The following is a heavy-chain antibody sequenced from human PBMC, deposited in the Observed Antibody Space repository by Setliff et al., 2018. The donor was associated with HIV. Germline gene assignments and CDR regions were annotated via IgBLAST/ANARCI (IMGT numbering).Heavy chain of an antibody. CDR3: ARGGRMRYGPFDY. Sequence: SETLSLTCTVSGGSISSSSYYWGWIRQPPGKGLEWIGYIYYSGSTNYNPSLKSRVTISLDTSKNQFSLKLRSVTAADTAVYYCARGGRMRYGPFDYWGQGTPVTVSS. D-gene: IGHD3-10*01. CDR2: IYYSGST. V-gene: IGHV4-61*05. CDR1: GGSISSSSYY. J-gene: IGHJ4*02.